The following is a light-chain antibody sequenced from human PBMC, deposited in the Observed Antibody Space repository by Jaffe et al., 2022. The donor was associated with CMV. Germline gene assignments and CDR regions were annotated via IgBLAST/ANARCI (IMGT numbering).Light chain of an antibody. CDR2: RND. J-gene: IGLJ2*01. Sequence: QSVLTQPPSASGTPGQRVTISCSGSSSNIGSNYVYWYQQLPETAPKLLIYRNDQRPSGVPGRFSGSKSGTSASLAISGLRSEDEADYYCAAWDDSLSVVFGGGTKLTVL. CDR3: AAWDDSLSVV. CDR1: SSNIGSNY. V-gene: IGLV1-47*01.